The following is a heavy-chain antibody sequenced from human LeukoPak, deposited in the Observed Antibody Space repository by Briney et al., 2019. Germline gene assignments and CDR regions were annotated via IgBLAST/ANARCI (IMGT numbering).Heavy chain of an antibody. CDR2: LYTSGST. CDR1: GGSISSYY. V-gene: IGHV4-4*07. Sequence: TSETLSLTCTVSGGSISSYYWSWIRQSAGKGLEWIGRLYTSGSTNYNPSLKSRVTMSVDTSKNQFSLKLTSMTAADTAVYYCARGGSGGYYYGWGQGTLVTVSS. D-gene: IGHD3-22*01. J-gene: IGHJ4*02. CDR3: ARGGSGGYYYG.